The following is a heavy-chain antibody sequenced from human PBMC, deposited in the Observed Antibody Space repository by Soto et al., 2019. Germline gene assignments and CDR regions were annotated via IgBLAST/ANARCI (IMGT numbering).Heavy chain of an antibody. J-gene: IGHJ4*02. CDR3: ARWSYLDY. V-gene: IGHV3-23*01. Sequence: PGGSLRLSCAASGFSFGSYALSWVRQAPGKGLEWVSTISGSDGKTFYADSVKGRFSISRDTSQNTLYLQINSLRADDTAIYYCARWSYLDYWGQGTLVTVSS. D-gene: IGHD3-3*01. CDR1: GFSFGSYA. CDR2: ISGSDGKT.